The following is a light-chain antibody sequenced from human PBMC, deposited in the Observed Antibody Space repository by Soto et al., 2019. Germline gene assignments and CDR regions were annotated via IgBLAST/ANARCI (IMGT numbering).Light chain of an antibody. CDR2: WAS. V-gene: IGKV4-1*01. CDR1: QSVLYSSNNKNY. J-gene: IGKJ1*01. CDR3: QQYYNPPRT. Sequence: DIVMTQSSDSLAVSLGERATINCKSRQSVLYSSNNKNYLAWYQQKPGQPXKXXIYWASTRESGVPDRFSGSGSGTDFTLTISSLQAEDVAVYYCQQYYNPPRTFGQGTKVDI.